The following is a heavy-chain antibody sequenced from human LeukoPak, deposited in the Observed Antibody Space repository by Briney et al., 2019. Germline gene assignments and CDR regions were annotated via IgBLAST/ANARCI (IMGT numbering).Heavy chain of an antibody. CDR3: ARGAMIVFDT. D-gene: IGHD3-22*01. V-gene: IGHV3-48*03. CDR1: GFTFSSYE. J-gene: IGHJ5*02. CDR2: ISSSGSTI. Sequence: PGGSLRLSCAASGFTFSSYEMNWVRQAPGKGLEWVSYISSSGSTIYYADSVKGRFTISRDNAKNSLYLQMNSLRAEDTAVYYCARGAMIVFDTWGQGTLVTVSS.